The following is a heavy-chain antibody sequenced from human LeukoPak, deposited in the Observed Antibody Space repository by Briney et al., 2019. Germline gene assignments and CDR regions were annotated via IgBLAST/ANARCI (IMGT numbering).Heavy chain of an antibody. D-gene: IGHD5-24*01. Sequence: SETLSLTCAVYGGSFSGYYWSWIRQPPGKGLEWIGEINHSGSTNYNPSLKSRVTISVDTSKNQFSLKLSSVTVADTAVYYCARTGMATKVYYFDYWGQGTLVTVSS. J-gene: IGHJ4*02. V-gene: IGHV4-34*01. CDR2: INHSGST. CDR1: GGSFSGYY. CDR3: ARTGMATKVYYFDY.